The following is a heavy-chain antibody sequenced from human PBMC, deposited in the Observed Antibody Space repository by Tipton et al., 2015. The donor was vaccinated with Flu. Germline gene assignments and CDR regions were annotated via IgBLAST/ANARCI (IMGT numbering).Heavy chain of an antibody. V-gene: IGHV3-30*03. J-gene: IGHJ6*02. Sequence: SLRLSCAASGFTFSTYGMHWVRQAPGKGLEWVGGISFDGRNKYYADSVKGRFTISRDNSKNTLYLQMNSLGAEDTAVYYCVRAPVWLGYSMDVWGQGTAVTVSS. CDR2: ISFDGRNK. CDR3: VRAPVWLGYSMDV. D-gene: IGHD6-19*01. CDR1: GFTFSTYG.